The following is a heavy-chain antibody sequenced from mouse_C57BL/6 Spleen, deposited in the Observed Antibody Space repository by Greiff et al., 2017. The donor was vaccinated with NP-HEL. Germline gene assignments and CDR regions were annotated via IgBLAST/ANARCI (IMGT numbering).Heavy chain of an antibody. CDR2: IYPGDGDT. J-gene: IGHJ3*01. CDR3: AGDSSGYEAY. V-gene: IGHV1-82*01. Sequence: ESGPELVKPGASVKISCKASGYAFSSSWMNWVKQRPGKGLEWIGRIYPGDGDTNYNGKFKGKATLTADKSSSTAYMQLSSLTSEDSAVYFCAGDSSGYEAYWGQGTLVTVSA. CDR1: GYAFSSSW. D-gene: IGHD3-2*02.